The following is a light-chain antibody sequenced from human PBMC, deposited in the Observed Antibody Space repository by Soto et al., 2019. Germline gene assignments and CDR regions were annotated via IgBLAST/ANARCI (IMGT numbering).Light chain of an antibody. CDR1: QSVTNSR. CDR2: GGS. Sequence: EIVLTQSPGTLSLSPGERATLSCRASQSVTNSRLAWYQQKPGQAPKVLIYGGSNRATGIPDRFSGSGSGTEFTLTISSLQSEDFAVYYCQQYDKWPLTFGGGTKMEIK. V-gene: IGKV3-20*01. J-gene: IGKJ4*01. CDR3: QQYDKWPLT.